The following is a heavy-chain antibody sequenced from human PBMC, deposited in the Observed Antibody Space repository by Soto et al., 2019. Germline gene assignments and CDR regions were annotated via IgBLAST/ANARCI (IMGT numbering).Heavy chain of an antibody. V-gene: IGHV2-5*02. CDR3: AHISSSWYLNY. D-gene: IGHD6-13*01. CDR1: GFSLSTGGVG. CDR2: IYWDDDK. Sequence: QITLKESGPTLVKPTQTLTLTCIFSGFSLSTGGVGVGWIRQPPGKALEWLALIYWDDDKRYSPSLKSRLTITKDTSKNQVVLTMTNMDPVDTATYYCAHISSSWYLNYWGQGTLVTVSS. J-gene: IGHJ4*02.